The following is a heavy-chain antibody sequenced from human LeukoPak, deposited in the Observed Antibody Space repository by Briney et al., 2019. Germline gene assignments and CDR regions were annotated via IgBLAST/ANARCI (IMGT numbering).Heavy chain of an antibody. CDR3: AKDQPGHYGDLNWFDP. CDR1: GFTFSSYA. J-gene: IGHJ5*02. Sequence: PGGSLRLSCAASGFTFSSYAMSWVRQAPGKGLEWVSAISGSGGSTYYADSVKGRFTISRDNSKNTLYLQMNSLRAEDTAVYYCAKDQPGHYGDLNWFDPWGQGTLVTVSS. D-gene: IGHD4-17*01. CDR2: ISGSGGST. V-gene: IGHV3-23*01.